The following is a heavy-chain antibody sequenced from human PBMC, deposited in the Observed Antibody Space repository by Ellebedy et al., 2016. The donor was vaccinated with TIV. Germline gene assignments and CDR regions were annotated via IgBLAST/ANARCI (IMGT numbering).Heavy chain of an antibody. D-gene: IGHD6-13*01. J-gene: IGHJ5*02. Sequence: GESLKISCQASGYSFPPYSIGWVRQMPGTGLEWMGIIYPGDSDTKYSPSFRGHVTISADKSIETAYLQWSSLRASDTAVYYCVKHLGSYDAGTIDPWGQGTLVTVSS. CDR1: GYSFPPYS. CDR3: VKHLGSYDAGTIDP. CDR2: IYPGDSDT. V-gene: IGHV5-51*01.